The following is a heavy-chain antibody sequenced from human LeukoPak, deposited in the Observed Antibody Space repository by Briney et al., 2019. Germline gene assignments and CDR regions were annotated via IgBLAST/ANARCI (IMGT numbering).Heavy chain of an antibody. D-gene: IGHD6-6*01. CDR2: ISSSSSYI. Sequence: GGSLRLSCAASGFTFSDYYMSWIRQAPGKGLEWVSSISSSSSYIYYADSVKGRFTISRDNAKNSLYLQMNSLRAEDTAVYYCARVFEYSSSADYWGQGTLVTVSS. CDR1: GFTFSDYY. V-gene: IGHV3-11*06. J-gene: IGHJ4*02. CDR3: ARVFEYSSSADY.